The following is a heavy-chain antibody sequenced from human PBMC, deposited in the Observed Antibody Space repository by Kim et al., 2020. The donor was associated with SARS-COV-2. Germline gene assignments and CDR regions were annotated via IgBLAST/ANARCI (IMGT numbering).Heavy chain of an antibody. J-gene: IGHJ6*03. Sequence: SETLSLTCAVYGGSFSGYSWSWIRQPPGKGLEWIGEINHSGSTNYNPSLKSRVTISVDTSKNQFSLKLSSVTAADTAVYYCSRANLAVRVGGTMDVWGKG. CDR2: INHSGST. D-gene: IGHD3-22*01. CDR3: SRANLAVRVGGTMDV. V-gene: IGHV4-34*01. CDR1: GGSFSGYS.